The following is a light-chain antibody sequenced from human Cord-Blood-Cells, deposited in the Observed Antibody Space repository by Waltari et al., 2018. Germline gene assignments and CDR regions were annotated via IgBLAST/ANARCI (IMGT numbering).Light chain of an antibody. V-gene: IGKV1-39*01. CDR2: AAS. CDR3: QQSYSTPWT. Sequence: DIQMTQSLPSLSASVGDRVTITCRASQSISSYLNWYQQKPGKAPKLLIYAASSLQSGVPSRFSGSGSGTDFTLTISSLQPEDFATYYCQQSYSTPWTFGQGTKVEIK. CDR1: QSISSY. J-gene: IGKJ1*01.